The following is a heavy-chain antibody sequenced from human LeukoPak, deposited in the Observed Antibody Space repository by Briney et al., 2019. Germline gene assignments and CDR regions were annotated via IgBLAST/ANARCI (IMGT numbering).Heavy chain of an antibody. CDR2: INPNSGGT. V-gene: IGHV1-2*02. Sequence: ASVKVSCKASGYTFTGYYMHWVRQAPGQGLEWMGWINPNSGGTNYAQKFQGRVTMTRDTSISTAYMELSRLRSDDTAVYYCASAWYYYDSSAGGVNDYWGQGTLVTVSS. J-gene: IGHJ4*02. CDR3: ASAWYYYDSSAGGVNDY. D-gene: IGHD3-22*01. CDR1: GYTFTGYY.